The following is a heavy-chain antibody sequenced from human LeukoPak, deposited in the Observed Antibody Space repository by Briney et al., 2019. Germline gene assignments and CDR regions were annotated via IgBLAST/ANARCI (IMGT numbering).Heavy chain of an antibody. V-gene: IGHV3-30*04. CDR1: GFTFSSYA. CDR2: ISYDGSNK. Sequence: GGSLRLSCAASGFTFSSYAMHWVRQAPGKGLEWVAVISYDGSNKYYADSVKGRFTISRDNSKNTLYLQMNSLRAEDTAVYYCAKTGIAAAGYEYWGQGTLVTVSS. CDR3: AKTGIAAAGYEY. J-gene: IGHJ4*02. D-gene: IGHD6-13*01.